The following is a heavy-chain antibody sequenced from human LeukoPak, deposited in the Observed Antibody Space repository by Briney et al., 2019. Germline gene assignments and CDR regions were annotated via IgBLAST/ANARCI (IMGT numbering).Heavy chain of an antibody. CDR1: GFTFSRYS. D-gene: IGHD5-12*01. J-gene: IGHJ4*02. CDR2: ISPGGGPT. CDR3: AKDGAWLRFDD. Sequence: PGGSLRLSCAASGFTFSRYSMNWVRQAPGKGLEWVSGISPGGGPTYYAESVKGRFTISRDDSKNTLYLQMNNLRVEDTAVYYCAKDGAWLRFDDWGQGILVTVSS. V-gene: IGHV3-23*01.